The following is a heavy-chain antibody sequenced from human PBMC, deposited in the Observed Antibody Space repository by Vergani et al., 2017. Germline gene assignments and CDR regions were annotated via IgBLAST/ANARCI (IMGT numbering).Heavy chain of an antibody. V-gene: IGHV3-21*01. CDR3: ARTPGGGWFDP. J-gene: IGHJ5*02. Sequence: EVQLLESGGGLVQPGGSLRLSCAASGFTFSSYAMSWVRQAPGKGLEWVSSISSSSSYIYYADSVKGRFTISRDNAKNSLYLQMNSLRAEDTAVYYCARTPGGGWFDPWGQGTLVTVSS. D-gene: IGHD2-15*01. CDR2: ISSSSSYI. CDR1: GFTFSSYA.